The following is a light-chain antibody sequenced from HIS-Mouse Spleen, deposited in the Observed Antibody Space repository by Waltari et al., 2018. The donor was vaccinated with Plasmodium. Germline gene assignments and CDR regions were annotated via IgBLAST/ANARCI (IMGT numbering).Light chain of an antibody. Sequence: QSALTQPPSASGSPGQSVTISCTGTSSDVGGYNYVSWYQPHPGKAPKLMIYEVSKRPSGVPDRFAGSKSGNTASLTVSGLQAEDEADYYGSSYAGSNNLVFGGGTKLTVL. CDR1: SSDVGGYNY. V-gene: IGLV2-8*01. CDR3: SSYAGSNNLV. CDR2: EVS. J-gene: IGLJ2*01.